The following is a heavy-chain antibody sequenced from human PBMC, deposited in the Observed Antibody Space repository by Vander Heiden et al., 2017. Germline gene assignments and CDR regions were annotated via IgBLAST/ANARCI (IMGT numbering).Heavy chain of an antibody. CDR3: ARDRGYCSSTSCYAIFYYYYGMDV. CDR1: GYTFTGYY. CDR2: INPNSGGT. V-gene: IGHV1-2*02. D-gene: IGHD2-2*01. Sequence: QVQLVQSGAEVKKPGASVKVSCKASGYTFTGYYMHWVRQAPGQGLEWMGWINPNSGGTNYAQKFQGRVTMTRDTSISTAYMELSRLRSDDTAVYYCARDRGYCSSTSCYAIFYYYYGMDVWGQGTTVTVSS. J-gene: IGHJ6*02.